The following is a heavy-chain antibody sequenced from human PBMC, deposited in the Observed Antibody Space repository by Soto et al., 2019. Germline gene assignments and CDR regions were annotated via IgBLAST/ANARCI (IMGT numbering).Heavy chain of an antibody. CDR2: LNPNSGNT. V-gene: IGHV1-8*01. CDR3: AREDRRGYSFGHPYSWFDS. CDR1: GYSFPTYD. J-gene: IGHJ5*01. Sequence: GASVKVSCKASGYSFPTYDINWVRQPPGQGLEWMGWLNPNSGNTGYAQKFQGRVTLTRNTAISTVYMQLSSLRSDDTAVYFCAREDRRGYSFGHPYSWFDSWGQGTLVTVSS. D-gene: IGHD5-18*01.